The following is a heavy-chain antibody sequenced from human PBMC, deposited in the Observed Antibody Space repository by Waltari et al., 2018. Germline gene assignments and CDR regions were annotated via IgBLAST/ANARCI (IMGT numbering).Heavy chain of an antibody. D-gene: IGHD6-6*01. J-gene: IGHJ4*02. CDR1: GFTFSSYS. CDR2: ISSSSSYI. Sequence: EVQLVESGGGLVKPGGSLRLSCAASGFTFSSYSMNWVRQAPGKGLEWVSSISSSSSYIYYADSVKCRFTISRDNAKNSLYLQMNSLRAEDTAVYYCARSGAIAARPHYWGQGTLVTVSS. V-gene: IGHV3-21*01. CDR3: ARSGAIAARPHY.